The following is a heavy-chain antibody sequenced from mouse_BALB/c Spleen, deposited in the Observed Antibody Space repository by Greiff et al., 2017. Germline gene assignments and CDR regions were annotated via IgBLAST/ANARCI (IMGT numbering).Heavy chain of an antibody. CDR3: ARGEATGFAY. J-gene: IGHJ3*01. CDR1: GYSITSGYY. Sequence: EVKLMESGPGLVKPSQSLSLTCSVTGYSITSGYYWNWIRQFPGNKLEWMGYISYDGSNNYNPSLKNRISITRDTSKNQFFLKLNSVTTEDTATYYCARGEATGFAYWGQGTLVTVSA. D-gene: IGHD3-2*02. CDR2: ISYDGSN. V-gene: IGHV3-6*02.